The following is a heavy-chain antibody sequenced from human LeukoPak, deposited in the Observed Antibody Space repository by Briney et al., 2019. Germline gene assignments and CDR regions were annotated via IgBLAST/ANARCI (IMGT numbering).Heavy chain of an antibody. V-gene: IGHV3-48*03. D-gene: IGHD3-22*01. Sequence: PGGSLRLSCAASGFTFSSYEMNWVSQAPGKGLEWVSYISSSGSTIYYADSVKGRFTISRDNAKNSLYLQMNSLRAEDTAVYYCARVTRLLVGYWGQGTLVTVSS. CDR2: ISSSGSTI. CDR3: ARVTRLLVGY. CDR1: GFTFSSYE. J-gene: IGHJ4*02.